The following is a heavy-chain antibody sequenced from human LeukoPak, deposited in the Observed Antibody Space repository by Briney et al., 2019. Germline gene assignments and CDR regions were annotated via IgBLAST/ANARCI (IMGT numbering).Heavy chain of an antibody. CDR2: IYYSGST. CDR1: GGSISSSSYY. Sequence: PSETLSLTCTVSGGSISSSSYYWGWIRQPPGKGLEWIGSIYYSGSTYYNPSLKSRVTISVDTSKNQFSLKLSSVTAADTAVYYCARDEIDYGDYFDYWGQGTLVTVSS. CDR3: ARDEIDYGDYFDY. J-gene: IGHJ4*02. V-gene: IGHV4-39*07. D-gene: IGHD4-17*01.